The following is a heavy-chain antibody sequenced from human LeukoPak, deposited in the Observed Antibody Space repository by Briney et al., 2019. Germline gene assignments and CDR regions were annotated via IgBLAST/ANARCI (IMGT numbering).Heavy chain of an antibody. Sequence: PGRSLRLSCAASGFTFSAYSAHWVRQAPGKGLEWVAIISYDGNNRYYADSVEGRFTISRDNSTPYLQMNSLRSEDTAVYYCARETVDGFDHWGQGTLVTVSS. D-gene: IGHD4-23*01. CDR2: ISYDGNNR. CDR1: GFTFSAYS. V-gene: IGHV3-30*03. J-gene: IGHJ4*02. CDR3: ARETVDGFDH.